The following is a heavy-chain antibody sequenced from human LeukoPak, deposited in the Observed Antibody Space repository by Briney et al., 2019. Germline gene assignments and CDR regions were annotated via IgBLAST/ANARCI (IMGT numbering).Heavy chain of an antibody. CDR2: INPNSGGT. J-gene: IGHJ4*02. Sequence: ASVKVSCKASGYTFTGYYMHWVRQAPGQGLEWMGRINPNSGGTNYAQKFQGRVTMTRDTSISTAYMELSRLRSDDTAVYYCARDTRFVGYYDGSGYYYPNYWGQGTLVTVSS. CDR3: ARDTRFVGYYDGSGYYYPNY. CDR1: GYTFTGYY. V-gene: IGHV1-2*06. D-gene: IGHD3-22*01.